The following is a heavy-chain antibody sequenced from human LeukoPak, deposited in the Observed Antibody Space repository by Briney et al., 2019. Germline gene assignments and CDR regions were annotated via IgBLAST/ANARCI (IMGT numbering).Heavy chain of an antibody. Sequence: GGSLRLSCVATGFTFDEHTIHWVRQRPGKGLEWVSLVTWEGFAFYGDSVKGRFTVSRDRRENSVFLQMNSLNPEDSAVYFCVRDALPHCASSSCYQFDYWGQGTLVTVSS. CDR3: VRDALPHCASSSCYQFDY. D-gene: IGHD2-2*01. V-gene: IGHV3-43*01. J-gene: IGHJ4*02. CDR1: GFTFDEHT. CDR2: VTWEGFA.